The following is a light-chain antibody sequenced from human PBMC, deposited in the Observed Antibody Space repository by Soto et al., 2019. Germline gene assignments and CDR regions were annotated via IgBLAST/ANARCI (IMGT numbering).Light chain of an antibody. Sequence: DIQMTQSPSSLSASVGDRVTIICQASQDISNFLNRYQQKPGKAPKLLIYDSSNLETGVPSRFSGSGSGTHFSFTISSLQPEDIATYYCQQFDNLPITFGQGTRLEIK. CDR3: QQFDNLPIT. V-gene: IGKV1-33*01. J-gene: IGKJ5*01. CDR1: QDISNF. CDR2: DSS.